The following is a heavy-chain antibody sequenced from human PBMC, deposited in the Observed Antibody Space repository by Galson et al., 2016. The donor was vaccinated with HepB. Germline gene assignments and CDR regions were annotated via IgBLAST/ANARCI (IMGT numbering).Heavy chain of an antibody. J-gene: IGHJ6*02. D-gene: IGHD4-11*01. CDR3: AKSSEGLLRYSGLDV. CDR2: TGTGTGYL. Sequence: SLRLSCAASGFMFSKYSLSWVRQAPGKGLEWVASTGTGTGYLYYAASVKGRFTIFRDDAQSSLYLDMSGLRAEDTAAYYCAKSSEGLLRYSGLDVWGLGTTVTVSS. CDR1: GFMFSKYS. V-gene: IGHV3-21*06.